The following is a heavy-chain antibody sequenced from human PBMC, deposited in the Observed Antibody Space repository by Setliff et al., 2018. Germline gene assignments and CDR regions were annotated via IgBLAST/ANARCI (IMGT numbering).Heavy chain of an antibody. CDR2: IYPGDSDT. J-gene: IGHJ4*02. CDR3: ARVVGADGMGIDY. Sequence: GESLKISCKGSGYSFTTYWIGWVRQMPGKGLEWMGIIYPGDSDTRYSPSFQGQVTFSADKSISTAYLQWSSLKASDTATYYCARVVGADGMGIDYWGQGTVVTVSS. D-gene: IGHD2-15*01. CDR1: GYSFTTYW. V-gene: IGHV5-51*01.